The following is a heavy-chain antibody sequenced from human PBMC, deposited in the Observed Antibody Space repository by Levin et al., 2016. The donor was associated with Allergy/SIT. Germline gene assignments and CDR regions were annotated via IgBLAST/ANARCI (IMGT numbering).Heavy chain of an antibody. J-gene: IGHJ4*02. Sequence: WIRQPPGKGLEWVSYISSSSSYTNYADSVKGRFTISKDNAKNSLYLQMNSLRAEDTAVYYCARGAVAEIYYFDYWGQGTLVTVSS. D-gene: IGHD6-19*01. CDR3: ARGAVAEIYYFDY. CDR2: ISSSSSYT. V-gene: IGHV3-11*05.